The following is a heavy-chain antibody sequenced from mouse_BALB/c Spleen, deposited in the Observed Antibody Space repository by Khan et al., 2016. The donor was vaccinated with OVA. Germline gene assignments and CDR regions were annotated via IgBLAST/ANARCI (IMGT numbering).Heavy chain of an antibody. Sequence: QVQLKQSGPGLVAPSQSLSITCTVSGFSLTSYGVHWVRQTPGKGLEWLGVIWAGGSTNYNSALMSRLSISKDNSKSQVFLKMNSLQTDDTAMYYCAGLYYYSNSFYAMDYWGQGTSVTVSS. CDR2: IWAGGST. D-gene: IGHD1-1*01. J-gene: IGHJ4*01. CDR1: GFSLTSYG. CDR3: AGLYYYSNSFYAMDY. V-gene: IGHV2-9*02.